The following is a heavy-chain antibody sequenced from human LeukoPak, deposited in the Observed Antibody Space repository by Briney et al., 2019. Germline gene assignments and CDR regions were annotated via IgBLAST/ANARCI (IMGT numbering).Heavy chain of an antibody. D-gene: IGHD5-24*01. J-gene: IGHJ4*02. CDR3: ARVRRDGYNSPDY. CDR1: GGSITSYY. CDR2: IYSSGST. Sequence: SETLSLTCTVSGGSITSYYWSWIRQPPGKGLECIGYIYSSGSTYYNPSLKSRVTISVDTSKNQFSLKLSSVTAADTAVYYCARVRRDGYNSPDYWGQGTLVTVSS. V-gene: IGHV4-59*01.